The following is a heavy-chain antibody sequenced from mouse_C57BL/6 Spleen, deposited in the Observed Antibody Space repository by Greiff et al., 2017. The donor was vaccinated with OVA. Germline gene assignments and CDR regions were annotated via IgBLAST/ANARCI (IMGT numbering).Heavy chain of an antibody. J-gene: IGHJ2*01. CDR3: ARYDYDVRAAY. CDR2: IYPRSGNT. Sequence: VKLMESGAELARPGASVKLSCKASGYTFTSYGISWVKQRTGQGLEWIGEIYPRSGNTYYNEKFKGKATLTADKSSSTAYMELRSLTSEDSAVYFCARYDYDVRAAYWGQGTTLTVSS. CDR1: GYTFTSYG. D-gene: IGHD2-4*01. V-gene: IGHV1-81*01.